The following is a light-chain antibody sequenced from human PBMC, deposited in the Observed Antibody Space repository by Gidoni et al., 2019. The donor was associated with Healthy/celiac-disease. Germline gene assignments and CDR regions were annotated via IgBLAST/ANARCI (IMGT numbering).Light chain of an antibody. CDR2: DVS. J-gene: IGLJ1*01. Sequence: QSALTQPASVSVSPGQSITISCTGTSSDVGGYKYVSWYQQHPGKAPKLMLYDVSNRPSGVSKRFSGSKSGNTASLTSSGLQAEDEADYYCSSYKRSSTYVFGNGTKVTVL. V-gene: IGLV2-14*01. CDR1: SSDVGGYKY. CDR3: SSYKRSSTYV.